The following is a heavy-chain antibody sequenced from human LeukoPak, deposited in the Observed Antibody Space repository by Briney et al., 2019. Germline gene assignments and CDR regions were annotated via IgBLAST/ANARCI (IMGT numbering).Heavy chain of an antibody. V-gene: IGHV2-70*17. J-gene: IGHJ6*03. CDR1: GFSLSTSGMC. CDR2: IDWDDDE. CDR3: ARMVRGTQYYDVNSYHMDV. Sequence: SGPTLVNPTQPLTLTCTFSGFSLSTSGMCVSWIRQPPGKALEWLARIDWDDDEFYSTSLRTRLAISKDTSKNQVVLTMTNMDPVDTATYYCARMVRGTQYYDVNSYHMDVWGKGATVTVSS. D-gene: IGHD4-23*01.